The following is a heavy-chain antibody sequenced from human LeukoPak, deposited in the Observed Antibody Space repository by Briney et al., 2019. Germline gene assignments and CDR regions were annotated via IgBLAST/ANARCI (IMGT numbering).Heavy chain of an antibody. V-gene: IGHV1-69*13. CDR3: ARDGPGRTVTTDY. Sequence: SVKVSCKASGGTFSSYAIGWVRQAPGQGLEWMGGIIPIFGTANYAQKFQGRVTITADESTSTAYMELSSLRSEDTAVYYCARDGPGRTVTTDYWGQGTLVTVSS. D-gene: IGHD4-11*01. CDR1: GGTFSSYA. J-gene: IGHJ4*02. CDR2: IIPIFGTA.